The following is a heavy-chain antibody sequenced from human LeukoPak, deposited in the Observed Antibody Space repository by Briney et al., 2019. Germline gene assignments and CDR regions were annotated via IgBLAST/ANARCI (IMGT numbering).Heavy chain of an antibody. CDR1: GGSFSGYY. Sequence: SETLSLTCAVYGGSFSGYYWSWIRQPPGKGLEWIGEINHSGSTNYNPSLKSRVTISVDTSKNQFSLKLSSVTAADTAVYYCARDCGGDYYPDWYFDLWGRGTLVTVSS. CDR2: INHSGST. CDR3: ARDCGGDYYPDWYFDL. D-gene: IGHD2-21*02. J-gene: IGHJ2*01. V-gene: IGHV4-34*01.